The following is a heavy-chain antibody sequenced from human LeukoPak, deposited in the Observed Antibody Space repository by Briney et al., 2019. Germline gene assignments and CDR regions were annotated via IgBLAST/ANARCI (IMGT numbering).Heavy chain of an antibody. CDR1: GYTFTSYG. V-gene: IGHV1-18*04. Sequence: ASVKVSCTASGYTFTSYGISWVRQAPGQGLEWMGWISAYNGNTNYAQTVQGRVTMTTDTSTSTAYMELKSLRSDDTAVYYCARDPDAVYSGYDSDWFDPWGQGTLVTVTS. J-gene: IGHJ5*02. CDR2: ISAYNGNT. CDR3: ARDPDAVYSGYDSDWFDP. D-gene: IGHD5-12*01.